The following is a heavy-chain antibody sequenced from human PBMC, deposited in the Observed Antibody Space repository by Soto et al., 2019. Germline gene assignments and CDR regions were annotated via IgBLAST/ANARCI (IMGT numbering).Heavy chain of an antibody. CDR2: IYYSGST. J-gene: IGHJ5*02. Sequence: QVQLQESGPGLVKPSQTLSLTCTVSGGSISSGGYYWSWIRQHPGKGLEWIGYIYYSGSTYYNPSLKSRVTLSVDTSKNQFSLKLGSVTAADTAVYYCARGWRVGVVAATEFDPWGQGTLVTVSS. CDR1: GGSISSGGYY. D-gene: IGHD2-15*01. V-gene: IGHV4-31*03. CDR3: ARGWRVGVVAATEFDP.